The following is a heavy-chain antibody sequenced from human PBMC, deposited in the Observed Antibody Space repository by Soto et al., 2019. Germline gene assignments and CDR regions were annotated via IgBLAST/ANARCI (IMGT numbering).Heavy chain of an antibody. Sequence: QVQLVQSGAEVKKPGASVKVSCKASGYTFTSYGISWVRQAPGQGLEWMGWIRAYNGNTNYPQKLRGRVPMTTDTSTSTVYLELRSLRSDDTAVYYCAREGPPRLNWGQGTLVTVSS. V-gene: IGHV1-18*01. CDR1: GYTFTSYG. J-gene: IGHJ4*02. CDR3: AREGPPRLN. CDR2: IRAYNGNT.